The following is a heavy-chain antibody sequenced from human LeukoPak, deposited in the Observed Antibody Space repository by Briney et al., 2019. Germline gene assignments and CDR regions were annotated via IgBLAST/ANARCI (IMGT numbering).Heavy chain of an antibody. D-gene: IGHD1-1*01. V-gene: IGHV3-48*01. CDR2: IGIDSGNT. J-gene: IGHJ4*02. Sequence: GGSLRLSCTASGFPFIEYSMNWVRQAPGKGLEWISYIGIDSGNTKYADSVRGRFTISADKGKNSLYLQINSLRVEDTAVYYCARDHNYAFDNWGQGTLDSVSS. CDR3: ARDHNYAFDN. CDR1: GFPFIEYS.